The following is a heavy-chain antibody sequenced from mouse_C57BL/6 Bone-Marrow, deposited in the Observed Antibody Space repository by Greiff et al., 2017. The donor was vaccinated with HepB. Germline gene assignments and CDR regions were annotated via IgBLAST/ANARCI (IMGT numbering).Heavy chain of an antibody. Sequence: DVQLVESGGGLVQPGGSLKLSCAASGFTFSDYYMYWVRQTPEKRLEWVAYISNGGGSTYYPDTVKGRFTISRDNAKNTLYLQMSRLKSEDTAMYYCARQKYSNPWYFDVWGTGTTVTVSS. CDR3: ARQKYSNPWYFDV. CDR1: GFTFSDYY. J-gene: IGHJ1*03. V-gene: IGHV5-12*01. D-gene: IGHD2-5*01. CDR2: ISNGGGST.